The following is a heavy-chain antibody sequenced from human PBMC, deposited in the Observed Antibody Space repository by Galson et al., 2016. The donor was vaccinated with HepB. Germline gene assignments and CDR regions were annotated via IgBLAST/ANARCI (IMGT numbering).Heavy chain of an antibody. CDR1: GFTVSDNY. V-gene: IGHV3-53*01. J-gene: IGHJ4*02. Sequence: SLRLSCAASGFTVSDNYLSWVRQAPGKRPEWVSVIYSTGRTYYADSVKGRFTISRDNSNNTLFLQMNHLTADDTAIYYCALDYYGSGGVDYWGQGTLVTVSS. CDR2: IYSTGRT. D-gene: IGHD3-10*01. CDR3: ALDYYGSGGVDY.